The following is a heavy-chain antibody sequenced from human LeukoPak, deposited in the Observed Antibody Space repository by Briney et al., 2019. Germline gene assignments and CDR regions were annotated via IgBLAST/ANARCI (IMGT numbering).Heavy chain of an antibody. Sequence: GRSLRLSCAASGFTFDDYAMHWVRQAPGKGLEWVSGISWNSGSIGYADSVKGRFTISRDNAKNTLYLQMNSLRAEDTAVYYCARDAESFITGTTGWFDPWGQGTLVTVSS. V-gene: IGHV3-9*01. CDR3: ARDAESFITGTTGWFDP. D-gene: IGHD1-7*01. J-gene: IGHJ5*02. CDR2: ISWNSGSI. CDR1: GFTFDDYA.